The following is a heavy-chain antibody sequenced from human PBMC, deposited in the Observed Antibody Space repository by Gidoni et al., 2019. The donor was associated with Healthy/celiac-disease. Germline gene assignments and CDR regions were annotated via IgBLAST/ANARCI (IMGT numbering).Heavy chain of an antibody. Sequence: EVQPVEAGGVVVQPGGSLRLSCAAAGFTFDDYTMHWVRQAPGKGLEWVSLISWDGGSTYYADSVKGRFTISRDNSKNSLYLQMNRLRTEDTALYYCAKSGDYYDSSGYPALDYWGQGTLVTVSS. D-gene: IGHD3-22*01. V-gene: IGHV3-43*01. CDR3: AKSGDYYDSSGYPALDY. CDR2: ISWDGGST. CDR1: GFTFDDYT. J-gene: IGHJ4*02.